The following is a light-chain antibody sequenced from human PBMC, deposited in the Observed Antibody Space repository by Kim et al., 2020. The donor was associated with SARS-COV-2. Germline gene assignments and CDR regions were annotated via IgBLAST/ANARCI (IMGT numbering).Light chain of an antibody. V-gene: IGKV1-33*01. CDR3: QQYANLPLT. CDR1: QDIRHY. CDR2: DAS. Sequence: DIQLTQSPSSLSPSVGDRVTITCQASQDIRHYLNWYQQKPGKAPKLLIYDASNLETGVPSSFSGSGSGTDFTFTISSLQPEDIATYYCQQYANLPLTFGGGTKVDIK. J-gene: IGKJ4*01.